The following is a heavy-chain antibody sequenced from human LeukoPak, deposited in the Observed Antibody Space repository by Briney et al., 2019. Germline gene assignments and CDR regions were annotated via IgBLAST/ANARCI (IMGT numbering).Heavy chain of an antibody. D-gene: IGHD5-24*01. V-gene: IGHV4-39*01. CDR1: GDSISGSNYY. CDR2: IYYSGST. Sequence: SETLSPTCTVSGDSISGSNYYWGWIRQPPGKGLEWIGSIYYSGSTYYNPSLKSRVTISVDTSKNQFSLKLSSVTAADTAVYYCARGKEEMATGSYYFDYWGQGTLVTVSS. J-gene: IGHJ4*02. CDR3: ARGKEEMATGSYYFDY.